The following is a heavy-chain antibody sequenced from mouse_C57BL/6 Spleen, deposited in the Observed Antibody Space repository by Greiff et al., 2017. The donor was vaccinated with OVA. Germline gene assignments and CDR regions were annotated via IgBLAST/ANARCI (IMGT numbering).Heavy chain of an antibody. CDR2: ISSGSSTI. V-gene: IGHV5-17*01. CDR3: ARYDYEGYFDV. Sequence: VQLKESGGGLVKPGGSLKLSCAASGFTFSDYGMHWVRQAPEKGLEWVAYISSGSSTIYYADTVKGRFTISRDNAKNTLFLQMTSLRSEDTAMYYCARYDYEGYFDVWGTGTTVTVSS. CDR1: GFTFSDYG. D-gene: IGHD2-4*01. J-gene: IGHJ1*03.